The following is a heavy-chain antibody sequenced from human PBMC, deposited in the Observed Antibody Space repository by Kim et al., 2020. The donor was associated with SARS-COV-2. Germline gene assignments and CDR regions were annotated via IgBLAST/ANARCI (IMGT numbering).Heavy chain of an antibody. J-gene: IGHJ4*02. CDR1: GGSISSSSYY. Sequence: SETLSLTCTVSGGSISSSSYYWGWIRQPPGKGLEWIGSIYYSGSTYYNPSLKSRVTISVDTSKNQFSLKLSSVTAADTAVYYCARYVRSSGWYPGYWGQGTLVTVSS. V-gene: IGHV4-39*07. CDR3: ARYVRSSGWYPGY. CDR2: IYYSGST. D-gene: IGHD6-19*01.